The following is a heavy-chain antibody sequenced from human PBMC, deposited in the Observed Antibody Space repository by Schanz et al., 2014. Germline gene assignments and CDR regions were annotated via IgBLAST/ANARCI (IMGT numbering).Heavy chain of an antibody. CDR2: IGQGGDT. Sequence: EEHLVEAGGGLEQPGGSLRLSCVASGFTFSSYDMHWVRRAAGKGLEWVSGIGQGGDTYYPGAVKGRFTISRDNSKNTLSLLVNSLRGEDTATYYCAKAFRTTKYYGMDVWGQGTTVTVS. J-gene: IGHJ6*02. D-gene: IGHD1-1*01. CDR3: AKAFRTTKYYGMDV. CDR1: GFTFSSYD. V-gene: IGHV3-13*01.